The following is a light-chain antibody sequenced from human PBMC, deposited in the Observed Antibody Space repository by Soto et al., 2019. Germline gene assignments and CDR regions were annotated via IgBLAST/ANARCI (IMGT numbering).Light chain of an antibody. CDR2: EVN. J-gene: IGLJ2*01. V-gene: IGLV2-8*01. CDR3: SSFAGAPVI. CDR1: ISDVGAYNY. Sequence: QSALTQPPSASGSPGQSVTIPCTGTISDVGAYNYVSWYQQYPGKVPKLIIYEVNKRPSGVPDRISGSKSGNTASLTVSGLQAEDEADYYCSSFAGAPVIFGGGTKVTVL.